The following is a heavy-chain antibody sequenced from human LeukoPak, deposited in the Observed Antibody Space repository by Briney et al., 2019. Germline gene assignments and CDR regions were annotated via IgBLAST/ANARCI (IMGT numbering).Heavy chain of an antibody. CDR3: ARDPIAAAGTGY. Sequence: PGGSLQLSCAASGFTVSSNYMSWVCQAPGKGLEWVSVIYSGGSTYYADSVKGRFTISRDNSKNTLYLQMNSLRAEDTAVYYCARDPIAAAGTGYWGQGTLVTVSS. J-gene: IGHJ4*02. CDR2: IYSGGST. D-gene: IGHD6-13*01. CDR1: GFTVSSNY. V-gene: IGHV3-53*01.